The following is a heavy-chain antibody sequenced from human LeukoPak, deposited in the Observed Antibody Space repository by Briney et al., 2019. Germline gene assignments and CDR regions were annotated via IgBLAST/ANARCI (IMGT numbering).Heavy chain of an antibody. J-gene: IGHJ3*02. CDR2: INSNSGDT. V-gene: IGHV1-2*02. CDR1: GYAFTGHY. Sequence: GASVKVSCKTSGYAFTGHYIHWARQAPGQGLEWLGWINSNSGDTKYEEKFQGRVTMTRDTSITTVYMDLTRLTSDDAAVYYCARVGLGKDTAFDIWGQGTMVTVSS. CDR3: ARVGLGKDTAFDI. D-gene: IGHD2-15*01.